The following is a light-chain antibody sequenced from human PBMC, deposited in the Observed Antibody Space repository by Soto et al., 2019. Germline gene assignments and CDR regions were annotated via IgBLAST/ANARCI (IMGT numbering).Light chain of an antibody. J-gene: IGKJ2*01. Sequence: EIVLTQSPGTLPLSPGERATLSCRASQFVNNNYLAWYQQKPGQAPRLLIYGASTRATGVSDRFSGSGSGTDFTLTISRPEPEDVGVFYCHLYNRSPYNFGQGTKLEIK. CDR3: HLYNRSPYN. CDR1: QFVNNNY. V-gene: IGKV3-20*01. CDR2: GAS.